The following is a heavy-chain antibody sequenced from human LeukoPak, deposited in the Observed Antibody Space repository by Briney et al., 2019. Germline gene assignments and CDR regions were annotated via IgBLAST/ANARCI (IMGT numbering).Heavy chain of an antibody. Sequence: GESLKISCKGSGYSFTSYWIGWVRQMPGKGLEWMGIIYPGDSDTSYSPSFQGQVTISADKSISTAYLQWSSLKASDTAMYYCARHSVITSRIAARILDYWGQGTLVTVSS. J-gene: IGHJ4*02. D-gene: IGHD6-6*01. CDR2: IYPGDSDT. CDR3: ARHSVITSRIAARILDY. V-gene: IGHV5-51*01. CDR1: GYSFTSYW.